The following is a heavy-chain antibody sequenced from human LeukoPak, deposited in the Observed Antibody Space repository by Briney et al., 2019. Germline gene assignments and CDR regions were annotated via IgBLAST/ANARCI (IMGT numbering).Heavy chain of an antibody. V-gene: IGHV4-59*01. Sequence: SETLSLTCTVSGGSTSSYYWSWIRQTPKKGLEWIGSISYSGSSNYNSSLKSRVTISIDTSKNQFSLRLNSVTAADTAVYYCIGSSSSSEYYYYMDVWGKGTTVTVSS. D-gene: IGHD6-6*01. J-gene: IGHJ6*03. CDR2: ISYSGSS. CDR1: GGSTSSYY. CDR3: IGSSSSSEYYYYMDV.